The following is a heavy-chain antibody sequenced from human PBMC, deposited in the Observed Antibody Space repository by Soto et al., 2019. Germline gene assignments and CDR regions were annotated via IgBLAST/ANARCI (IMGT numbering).Heavy chain of an antibody. D-gene: IGHD5-12*01. V-gene: IGHV4-34*01. CDR3: ARGLVATTLDY. Sequence: SETLSLTCAVYGGSFSGYYWSWIRQPPGKGLEWIGEINHSGSTNYNPSLKSRVTISVDTSKSQFSLKLSSVTAADTAVYYCARGLVATTLDYWGQGTLVTVSS. CDR1: GGSFSGYY. J-gene: IGHJ4*02. CDR2: INHSGST.